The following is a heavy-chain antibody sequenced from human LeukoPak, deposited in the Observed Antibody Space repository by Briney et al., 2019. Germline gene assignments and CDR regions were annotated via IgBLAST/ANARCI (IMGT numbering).Heavy chain of an antibody. Sequence: SAGSLRLSCAASGFTFSSSGMSWVRKAPGKGMGWVSAISGSGGSTYYANSAQGRFTTSRDDSKKTQYLQMNSPRAEEATAYYCARGQLGGELVLWFDPWGQGTLVTVSS. V-gene: IGHV3-23*01. D-gene: IGHD3-10*01. J-gene: IGHJ5*02. CDR2: ISGSGGST. CDR3: ARGQLGGELVLWFDP. CDR1: GFTFSSSG.